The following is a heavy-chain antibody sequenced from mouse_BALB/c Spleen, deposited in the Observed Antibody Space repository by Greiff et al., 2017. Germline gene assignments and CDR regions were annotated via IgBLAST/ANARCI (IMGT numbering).Heavy chain of an antibody. V-gene: IGHV1-63*02. CDR3: AREYGNYHYAMHY. CDR1: GYTFTNYW. J-gene: IGHJ4*01. D-gene: IGHD2-10*02. Sequence: QVQLQQSGAELVRPGTSVKISCKASGYTFTNYWLGWVKQRPGHGLEWIGDIYPGGGYTNYNEKFKGKATLTADTSSSTAYMQLSSLTSEDSAVYFCAREYGNYHYAMHYWGQGTSVTVSS. CDR2: IYPGGGYT.